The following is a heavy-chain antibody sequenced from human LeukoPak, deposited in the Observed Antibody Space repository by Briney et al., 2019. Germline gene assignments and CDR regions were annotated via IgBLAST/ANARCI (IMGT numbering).Heavy chain of an antibody. CDR2: IYYTGNT. J-gene: IGHJ6*02. CDR1: GGSITSDGYL. Sequence: SETLSLTCTVSGGSITSDGYLWSWIRQHPGQGLEGIGDIYYTGNTKYNPSLKGRLTISVDTSKNQFSLKLSSVTAADTAVYYCARGQTGRCSSTSCSYYYYYYGMDVWGQGTTVTVSS. CDR3: ARGQTGRCSSTSCSYYYYYYGMDV. D-gene: IGHD2-2*01. V-gene: IGHV4-31*03.